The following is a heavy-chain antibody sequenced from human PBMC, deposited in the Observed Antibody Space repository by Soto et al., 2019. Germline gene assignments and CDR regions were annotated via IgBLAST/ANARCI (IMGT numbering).Heavy chain of an antibody. D-gene: IGHD3-10*01. CDR1: GGSVSSGSYY. CDR3: ARDRVVWFGELSIFGGMDV. V-gene: IGHV4-61*01. CDR2: IYYSGST. Sequence: QVQLQESGPGLVKPSETLSLTCTVSGGSVSSGSYYWSWIRQPPGKGLEWIGYIYYSGSTNYNPSLKSRVTISVDTSKNRFSLELSSVTAADTAVYYCARDRVVWFGELSIFGGMDVWGQGTTVTVSS. J-gene: IGHJ6*02.